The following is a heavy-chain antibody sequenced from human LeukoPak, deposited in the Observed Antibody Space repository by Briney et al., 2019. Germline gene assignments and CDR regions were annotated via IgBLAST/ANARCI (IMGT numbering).Heavy chain of an antibody. CDR3: ARESSYYDSSGYFDY. CDR2: IYYSGST. V-gene: IGHV4-59*01. CDR1: GGSFSGYY. D-gene: IGHD3-22*01. J-gene: IGHJ4*02. Sequence: PSETLSLTCAVYGGSFSGYYWSWIRQPPGKGLEWIGYIYYSGSTNYNPSLKSRVTISVDTSKNQFSLKLSSVTAADTAVYYCARESSYYDSSGYFDYWGQGTLVTVSS.